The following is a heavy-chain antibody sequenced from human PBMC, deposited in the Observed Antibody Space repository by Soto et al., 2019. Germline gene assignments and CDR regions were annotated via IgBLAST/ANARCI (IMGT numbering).Heavy chain of an antibody. V-gene: IGHV3-23*01. Sequence: PSETLPLTCAVSSGSIGSSNWWSWVRQPPGKGLEWVSAISGSGGSTYYADSVKGRFTISRDNSKNTLYLQMNNLRAEDTAVYYCAKDYRGAVAGTYFDYWGQGTLVTVSS. CDR1: SGSIGSSN. D-gene: IGHD6-19*01. CDR3: AKDYRGAVAGTYFDY. J-gene: IGHJ4*02. CDR2: ISGSGGST.